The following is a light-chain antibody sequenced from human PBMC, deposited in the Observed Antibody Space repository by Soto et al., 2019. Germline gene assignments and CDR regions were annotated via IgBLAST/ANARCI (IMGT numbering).Light chain of an antibody. Sequence: QSALTQPASVSGSPGQSITISCTGTGSDIGGYNYVSWYQQHPGKAPKLILYEVKYRPSGVSDRFSGSKSGITASLTISGLQAEDEADYYCSSSTSSTTLVIGGGTKVTVL. CDR2: EVK. CDR1: GSDIGGYNY. V-gene: IGLV2-14*03. CDR3: SSSTSSTTLV. J-gene: IGLJ3*02.